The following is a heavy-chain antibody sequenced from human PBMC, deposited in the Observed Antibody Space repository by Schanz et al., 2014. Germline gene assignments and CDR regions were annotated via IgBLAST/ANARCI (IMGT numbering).Heavy chain of an antibody. Sequence: QVQLVESGGGVVQPGRSLRLSCAASGFTFSTYGIHWVRQAPGKGLEWVAVISYDGSTKYYADSVKGRITISRDNSKNTLYLQMNSLRAEDTAVYYCARGGGAAASTWGQGTLVTVSS. J-gene: IGHJ5*02. CDR1: GFTFSTYG. CDR2: ISYDGSTK. CDR3: ARGGGAAAST. D-gene: IGHD6-13*01. V-gene: IGHV3-30*03.